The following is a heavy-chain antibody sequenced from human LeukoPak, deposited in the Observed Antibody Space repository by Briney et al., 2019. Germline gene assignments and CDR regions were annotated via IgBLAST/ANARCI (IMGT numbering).Heavy chain of an antibody. CDR1: GFTVSSNY. CDR2: IYSGGST. D-gene: IGHD1-26*01. CDR3: AKGNSGSYYLFDY. J-gene: IGHJ4*02. V-gene: IGHV3-53*01. Sequence: GRSLRLSCAASGFTVSSNYMSWVRQAPGKGLEWVSVIYSGGSTYYADSVKGRFTISRDNSKNTLYLQMNSLRAEDTAVYYCAKGNSGSYYLFDYWGQGTLVTVSS.